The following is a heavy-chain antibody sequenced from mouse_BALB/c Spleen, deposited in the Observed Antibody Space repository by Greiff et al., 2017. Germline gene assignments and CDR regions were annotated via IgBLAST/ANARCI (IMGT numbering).Heavy chain of an antibody. J-gene: IGHJ2*01. Sequence: VQLEESGAELVKPGASVKLSCKASGYTFTSYYMYWVKQRPGQGLEWIGEINPSNGGTNFNEKFKSKATLTVDKSSSTAYMQLSSLTSEDSAVYYGARGGFFGTAVYYFDYWGQGTTLTVSS. CDR1: GYTFTSYY. CDR3: ARGGFFGTAVYYFDY. CDR2: INPSNGGT. D-gene: IGHD1-1*01. V-gene: IGHV1S81*02.